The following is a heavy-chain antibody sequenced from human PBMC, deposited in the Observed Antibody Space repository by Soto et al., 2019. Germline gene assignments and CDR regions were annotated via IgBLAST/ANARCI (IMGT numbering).Heavy chain of an antibody. J-gene: IGHJ4*02. V-gene: IGHV3-23*01. CDR1: IFTLNSYA. D-gene: IGHD2-21*01. CDR2: ISVGGGSN. CDR3: AKGARDCGGDCYSSYFDY. Sequence: PGGSLRFSCAASIFTLNSYAMSWVRQAPGKGLEWVSGISVGGGSNLYADSVKGRFTLSRDNSKNTLYLQMNSLRAEDTAVYYCAKGARDCGGDCYSSYFDYWGQGTLVTFSS.